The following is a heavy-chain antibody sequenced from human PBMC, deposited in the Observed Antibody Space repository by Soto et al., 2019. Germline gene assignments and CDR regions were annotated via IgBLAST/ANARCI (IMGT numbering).Heavy chain of an antibody. V-gene: IGHV3-33*01. CDR2: IWYDGSNK. Sequence: QVQLVESGGGVVQPGRSLRLSCAASGFTFSSYGMHWVRQAPGKGLEWVAVIWYDGSNKYYADSVKGRFTISRDNSKKRRYRPMNSLRSEDTAVYYCAREPPYPSWCSSTRCYGDYFEYWGQGTLVTVSS. D-gene: IGHD2-2*01. J-gene: IGHJ4*02. CDR1: GFTFSSYG. CDR3: AREPPYPSWCSSTRCYGDYFEY.